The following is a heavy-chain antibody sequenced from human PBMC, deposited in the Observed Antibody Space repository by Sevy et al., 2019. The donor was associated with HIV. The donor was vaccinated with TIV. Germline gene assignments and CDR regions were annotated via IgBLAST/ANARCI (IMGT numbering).Heavy chain of an antibody. CDR2: IYPGDSNT. J-gene: IGHJ4*02. Sequence: GESLKISCKGSGYSFTKFWIGWARQMPGKGLEWMGIIYPGDSNTRYSPSFQGQVTISADKSISTAYLQGSGLKASDTAMYYCARHVYYYDSSGYYSIDSWGQGTPVTVSS. CDR3: ARHVYYYDSSGYYSIDS. D-gene: IGHD3-22*01. CDR1: GYSFTKFW. V-gene: IGHV5-51*01.